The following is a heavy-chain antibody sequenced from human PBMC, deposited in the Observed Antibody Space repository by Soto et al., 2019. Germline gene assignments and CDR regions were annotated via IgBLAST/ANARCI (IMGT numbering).Heavy chain of an antibody. J-gene: IGHJ6*02. CDR1: GGSISSADYH. V-gene: IGHV4-30-4*01. CDR3: ARDSRTPSGGMDV. Sequence: QVQLQESGPGLVTPSQTLSLTCTVSGGSISSADYHWTWIRQFPGKGLEWIGAIYYSASTYYHPSLVSRITISLDTSKNQFSLRLTSATAADTAVYYCARDSRTPSGGMDVWGQGTTVTVSS. CDR2: IYYSAST.